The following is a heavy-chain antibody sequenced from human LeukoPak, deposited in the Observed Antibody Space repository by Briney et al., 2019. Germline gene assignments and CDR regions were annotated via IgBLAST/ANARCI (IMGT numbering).Heavy chain of an antibody. J-gene: IGHJ4*02. D-gene: IGHD3-22*01. CDR2: ISAYNGNT. V-gene: IGHV1-18*01. CDR1: GYTFTSYG. CDR3: AREGTYDSSGYYYDY. Sequence: ASVKVSFTASGYTFTSYGISWVRQAPGQGLEWMGWISAYNGNTNYAQKLQGRVTMTTDTSTSTAYMELRSLRSDDTAVYYCAREGTYDSSGYYYDYWGQGTLVTVSS.